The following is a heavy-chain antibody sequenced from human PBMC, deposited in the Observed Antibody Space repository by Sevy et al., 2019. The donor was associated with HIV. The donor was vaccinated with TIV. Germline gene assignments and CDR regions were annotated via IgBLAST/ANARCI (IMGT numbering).Heavy chain of an antibody. CDR1: GYTLTELS. V-gene: IGHV1-24*01. D-gene: IGHD3-22*01. CDR2: FDPEDGET. CDR3: GTTREDYSDSSGYIDY. Sequence: ASVKVSCKVSGYTLTELSMHWVRQAPGKGLEWMGRFDPEDGETIYAQKFQGRVTMTEDPSTDTAYMELSSLRSEDTAVYYCGTTREDYSDSSGYIDYWGQGTLVTVSS. J-gene: IGHJ4*02.